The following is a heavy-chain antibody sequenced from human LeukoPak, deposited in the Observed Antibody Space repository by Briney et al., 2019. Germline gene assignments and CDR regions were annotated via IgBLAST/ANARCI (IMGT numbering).Heavy chain of an antibody. Sequence: SVKVSCKASGGTFSSYAISWVRQAPGQGLEWMGRIIPIFGIANYAQKFQGRVTITADKSTSTAYMELSSLRSEDTAVYYCARPSYSSGMDWGQATLVTVSS. J-gene: IGHJ4*02. CDR2: IIPIFGIA. CDR3: ARPSYSSGMD. CDR1: GGTFSSYA. V-gene: IGHV1-69*04. D-gene: IGHD6-19*01.